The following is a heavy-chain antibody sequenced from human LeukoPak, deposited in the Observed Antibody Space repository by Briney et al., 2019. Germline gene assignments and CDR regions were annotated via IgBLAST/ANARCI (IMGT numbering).Heavy chain of an antibody. D-gene: IGHD2-2*02. CDR2: MNPNSGNT. V-gene: IGHV1-8*03. CDR3: ARGRGYCSSTSCHTYWFDP. J-gene: IGHJ5*02. Sequence: ASVKVSCKASGYTFTSYDINWVRQATGQGLEWMGWMNPNSGNTGYAQKFQGRVTITRNTSISTAYMELSSLRSEDTAVYYCARGRGYCSSTSCHTYWFDPWGQGTPVTVSS. CDR1: GYTFTSYD.